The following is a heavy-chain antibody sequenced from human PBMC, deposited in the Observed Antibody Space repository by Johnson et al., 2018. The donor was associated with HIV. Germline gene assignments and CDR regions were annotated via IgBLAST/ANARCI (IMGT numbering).Heavy chain of an antibody. CDR1: GFMFEDYV. J-gene: IGHJ3*02. Sequence: QPVESGGGVVRPGGSLRLSCVGSGFMFEDYVMHWVRQAPGKGLEWVSLIRWDGGSTYYADSVQRRFTISRDNSKTSLYMQMNSLRAEDTALYYCAKAGDSSGRDAFDIWRQGTMVTVSS. V-gene: IGHV3-43D*03. CDR2: IRWDGGST. D-gene: IGHD3-22*01. CDR3: AKAGDSSGRDAFDI.